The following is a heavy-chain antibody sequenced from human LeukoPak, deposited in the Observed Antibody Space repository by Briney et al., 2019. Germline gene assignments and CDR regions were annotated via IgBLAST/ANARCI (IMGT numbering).Heavy chain of an antibody. V-gene: IGHV5-51*01. Sequence: GESLKISCKGSGFTFSTYSLAWVRQVPGKGLEWMGVIYAGDSSTRYSPSFQGQVTISVDKSISTAYLQWRSLKASDSAIYYCARHSCYDSWGQGTLVTVSS. J-gene: IGHJ4*02. D-gene: IGHD3-16*01. CDR2: IYAGDSST. CDR1: GFTFSTYS. CDR3: ARHSCYDS.